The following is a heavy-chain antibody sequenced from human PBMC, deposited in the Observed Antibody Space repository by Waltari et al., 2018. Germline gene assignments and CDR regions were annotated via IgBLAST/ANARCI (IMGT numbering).Heavy chain of an antibody. CDR1: GFIFRSHV. V-gene: IGHV3-33*05. Sequence: VQLVESGGGVVQPGRSLRLSCAASGFIFRSHVITWFRQGPGRGLEWVAFISYDGSEKQYADSVNGRFTISRDNSNNTVSLQMNSLRDDDTSFYYCARDSAIRFLQWLPQSKWFDPWGQGTLVIVSS. D-gene: IGHD3-3*01. CDR3: ARDSAIRFLQWLPQSKWFDP. CDR2: ISYDGSEK. J-gene: IGHJ5*02.